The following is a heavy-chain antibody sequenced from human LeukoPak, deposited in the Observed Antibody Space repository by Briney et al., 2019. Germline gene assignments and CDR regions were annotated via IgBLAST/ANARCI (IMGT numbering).Heavy chain of an antibody. Sequence: GGSLRLSCAASGFTFSNYAMNWVRQAPGKGVEGVAVLIGSSGATDYVDSVKGRFTISRDNSKNTLFLQMNSLRAEDTAIYYCAKGAYDYIEIAYFDYWGQGALVTVSS. D-gene: IGHD5-12*01. J-gene: IGHJ4*02. V-gene: IGHV3-23*01. CDR2: LIGSSGAT. CDR1: GFTFSNYA. CDR3: AKGAYDYIEIAYFDY.